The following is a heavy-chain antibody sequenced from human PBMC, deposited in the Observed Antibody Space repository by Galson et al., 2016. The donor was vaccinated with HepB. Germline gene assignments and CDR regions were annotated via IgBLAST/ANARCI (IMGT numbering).Heavy chain of an antibody. V-gene: IGHV2-5*02. CDR3: ARVRDGLELYFDS. CDR2: IYWDEDK. CDR1: SVTTKRVD. Sequence: PALVKPTQTLTLTCSFSSVTTKRVDVGWIRQPPGKALEWLALIYWDEDKRYNPSLKSRLTITRDTSKNQVVLTMTNMDPVDTATYYCARVRDGLELYFDSWGQGTLVTVSS. J-gene: IGHJ4*02. D-gene: IGHD1-1*01.